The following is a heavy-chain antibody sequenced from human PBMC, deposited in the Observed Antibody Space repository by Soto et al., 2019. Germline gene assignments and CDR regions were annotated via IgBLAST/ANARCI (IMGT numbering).Heavy chain of an antibody. CDR2: LAYDGSEK. CDR1: GFTFSNSG. J-gene: IGHJ6*02. V-gene: IGHV3-30*03. CDR3: VRFFDYYGMDV. Sequence: QVQLVESGGGVVQPGGSLRLSCAGSGFTFSNSGMHWVRQAPGKGLEWVAVLAYDGSEKYYADSVKGRFTISRDNSKNTLYLQMNSLRVADTAVYYCVRFFDYYGMDVWGQGTTVTVSS. D-gene: IGHD3-3*01.